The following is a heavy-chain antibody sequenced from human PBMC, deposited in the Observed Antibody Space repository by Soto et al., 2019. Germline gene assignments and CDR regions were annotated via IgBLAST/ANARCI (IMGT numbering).Heavy chain of an antibody. V-gene: IGHV1-3*05. J-gene: IGHJ4*02. CDR1: GYTFTNYA. Sequence: QVQLVQSGAEEKKPGASVKVSCKASGYTFTNYATLWVRQAPGQRLEWMGWINAGNGNTKYSQKFQGRVTITRDTSASTAYMELSSLRSEDTAVYYCARVSGYYLPDYWGQGTLVTVSS. CDR2: INAGNGNT. D-gene: IGHD5-12*01. CDR3: ARVSGYYLPDY.